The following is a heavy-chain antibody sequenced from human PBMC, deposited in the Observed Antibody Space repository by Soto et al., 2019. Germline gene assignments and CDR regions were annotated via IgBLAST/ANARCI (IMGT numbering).Heavy chain of an antibody. CDR2: INAGNGNT. J-gene: IGHJ4*02. Sequence: GASVKVSCXASGYTFTSYAMHWVRQAPGQRLEWMGWINAGNGNTKYSQKFQGRVTITRDTSASTAYMELSSLRSEDTAVYYCARGYGYSSGWYVYWGQGTLVTVSS. CDR3: ARGYGYSSGWYVY. CDR1: GYTFTSYA. D-gene: IGHD6-19*01. V-gene: IGHV1-3*01.